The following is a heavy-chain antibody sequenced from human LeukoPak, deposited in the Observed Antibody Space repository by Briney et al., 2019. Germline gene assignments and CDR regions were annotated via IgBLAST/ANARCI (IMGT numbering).Heavy chain of an antibody. CDR3: ARVASSSNSEYYYYYYMDV. D-gene: IGHD6-6*01. CDR1: GFTFSSYW. J-gene: IGHJ6*03. Sequence: GGSLRLSCAASGFTFSSYWMSWVRQAPGKGLEWVANIKQDGSEKYYVDSVKGRFTISRDNAKNSLYLQMNSLRAEDTAVYYCARVASSSNSEYYYYYYMDVWGKGTTVTVSS. V-gene: IGHV3-7*01. CDR2: IKQDGSEK.